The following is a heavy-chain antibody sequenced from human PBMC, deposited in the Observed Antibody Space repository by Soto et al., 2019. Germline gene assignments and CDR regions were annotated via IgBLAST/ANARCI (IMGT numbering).Heavy chain of an antibody. D-gene: IGHD6-13*01. V-gene: IGHV4-30-4*01. Sequence: SETLSLTCTVSGGSISSGDYYWSWIRQPPGKGLEWIGYIYYSGSTYYNPSLKSRVTISVDTSKDQFSLKLSSVTAADTAVYYCARDGAAAGTGGYWGQGTLVTVSS. CDR1: GGSISSGDYY. CDR3: ARDGAAAGTGGY. CDR2: IYYSGST. J-gene: IGHJ4*02.